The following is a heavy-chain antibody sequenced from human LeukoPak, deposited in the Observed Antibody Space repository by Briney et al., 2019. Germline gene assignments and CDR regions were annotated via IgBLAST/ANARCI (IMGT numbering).Heavy chain of an antibody. CDR3: ARAVYYDFWSGFYYYYYMDV. CDR2: IYYSGST. V-gene: IGHV4-61*08. Sequence: SETLSLTCTVSGGSISSGGYYWSWIRQHPGKGLEWIGYIYYSGSTNYNPSLKSRVTIPVDTSKNQFSLKLSSVTAADTAVYYCARAVYYDFWSGFYYYYYMDVWGKGTTVTVSS. D-gene: IGHD3-3*01. J-gene: IGHJ6*03. CDR1: GGSISSGGYY.